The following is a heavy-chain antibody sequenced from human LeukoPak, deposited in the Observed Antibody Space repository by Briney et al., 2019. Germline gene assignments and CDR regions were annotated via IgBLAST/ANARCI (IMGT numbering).Heavy chain of an antibody. CDR1: GYTFTGYY. J-gene: IGHJ4*02. Sequence: SVKVSCKASGYTFTGYYMHWVRQAPGQGLEWMGWINTNTGNPTYAQGFTGRFVFSLDTSVSTAYLQISSLKAEDTAVYYCARDPSSTAPHWGQGTLVTVSS. V-gene: IGHV7-4-1*02. D-gene: IGHD4-17*01. CDR2: INTNTGNP. CDR3: ARDPSSTAPH.